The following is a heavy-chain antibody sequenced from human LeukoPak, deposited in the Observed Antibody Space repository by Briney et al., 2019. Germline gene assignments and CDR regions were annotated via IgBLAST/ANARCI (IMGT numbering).Heavy chain of an antibody. CDR3: ARGLKGGSGYLVRWFDP. Sequence: SETLSLTCTVSGGSISSGGYYWSWIRQHPGKGLEWIGYIYYSGSTYYNLSLKSRVTISVDTSKNQFSLKLSSVTAADTAVYYCARGLKGGSGYLVRWFDPWGQGTLVTVSS. CDR2: IYYSGST. CDR1: GGSISSGGYY. V-gene: IGHV4-31*03. D-gene: IGHD3-22*01. J-gene: IGHJ5*02.